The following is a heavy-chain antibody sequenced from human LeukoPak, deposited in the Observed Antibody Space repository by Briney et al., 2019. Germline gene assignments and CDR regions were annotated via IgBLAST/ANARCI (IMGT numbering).Heavy chain of an antibody. V-gene: IGHV1-69*13. Sequence: SVKVSCKASGGTFSSYAISWVRQAPGQGLEWMGGIIPIFGTANYAQKFQGRVTITADESTSTAYMELSSLRSEDTAVYYCAGERTVTPWYFDYWGQGTLVTVSS. D-gene: IGHD4-17*01. J-gene: IGHJ4*02. CDR2: IIPIFGTA. CDR1: GGTFSSYA. CDR3: AGERTVTPWYFDY.